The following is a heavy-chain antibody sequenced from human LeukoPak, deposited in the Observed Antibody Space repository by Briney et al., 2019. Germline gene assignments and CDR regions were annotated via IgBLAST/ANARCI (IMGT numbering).Heavy chain of an antibody. V-gene: IGHV2-5*01. J-gene: IGHJ4*02. D-gene: IGHD3-10*01. Sequence: SGPTLVKPTQTLTLTCSFSGFSLSSTGVGVAWIRQPPGKALEWLAVTYWNNDKSYSPSLKSRLTITKDTSKNQVVLIMTNTDPVDTATYYCAHKGRGSGSYNMWGQGTLVTVSS. CDR2: TYWNNDK. CDR3: AHKGRGSGSYNM. CDR1: GFSLSSTGVG.